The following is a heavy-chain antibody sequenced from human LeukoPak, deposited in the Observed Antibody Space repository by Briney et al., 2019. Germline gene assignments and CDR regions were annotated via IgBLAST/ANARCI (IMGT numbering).Heavy chain of an antibody. CDR2: MNPNSGNT. V-gene: IGHV1-8*01. J-gene: IGHJ6*02. CDR1: GYTFTSDD. D-gene: IGHD3-16*01. Sequence: GASVKVSCKASGYTFTSDDINWVRQATGQGLEWMGWMNPNSGNTGYAQKFQGRVTMTRNTSISTAYMELSSLRSEDTAVYYCARTAPFRKYYYYGMDVWGQGTTVTVSS. CDR3: ARTAPFRKYYYYGMDV.